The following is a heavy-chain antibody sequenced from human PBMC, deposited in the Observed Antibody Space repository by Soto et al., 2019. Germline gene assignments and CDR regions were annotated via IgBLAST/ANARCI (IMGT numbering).Heavy chain of an antibody. CDR1: GFTFSVYT. Sequence: EVQLLESGGGLVQPGGSLRLSCSASGFTFSVYTLNWVRQAPGTGLEWVSGIYGNGVGTFYVDSVKGRFTISRDNYKNTLYLQMNSLRAEDTAVYYCAKAMQPDSRWEIDYWGQGTLVTVSS. CDR2: IYGNGVGT. V-gene: IGHV3-23*01. CDR3: AKAMQPDSRWEIDY. D-gene: IGHD1-26*01. J-gene: IGHJ4*02.